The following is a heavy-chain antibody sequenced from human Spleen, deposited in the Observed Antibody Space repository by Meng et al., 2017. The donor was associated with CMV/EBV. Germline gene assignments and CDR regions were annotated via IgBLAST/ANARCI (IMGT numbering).Heavy chain of an antibody. CDR2: INPNSGAA. Sequence: ASVKVSCKASGYSFTDFYIHWVRQAPGHGLEWMGWINPNSGAANYAQRFQGRVTMTTDTSTNTTYMELRGLRSDDTAVYYCARSKSGEGITIFGVVTPDYYYYGMDVWGQGTTVTVSS. J-gene: IGHJ6*02. CDR3: ARSKSGEGITIFGVVTPDYYYYGMDV. CDR1: GYSFTDFY. V-gene: IGHV1-2*02. D-gene: IGHD3-3*01.